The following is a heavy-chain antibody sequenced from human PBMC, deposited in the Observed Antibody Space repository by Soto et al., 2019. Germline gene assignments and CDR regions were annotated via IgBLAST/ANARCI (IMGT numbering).Heavy chain of an antibody. J-gene: IGHJ4*02. CDR3: ARDAYYDSSGYPDDY. CDR2: IIPILGIA. D-gene: IGHD3-22*01. V-gene: IGHV1-69*08. CDR1: GGTFSSYT. Sequence: QVQLVQSGAEVKKPGSSVKVSCKASGGTFSSYTISWVRQAPGQGLEWMGRIIPILGIANYAQKFQGRVTITADKSTSTGYMELSSLRSEDTAVYYCARDAYYDSSGYPDDYWGQGTLVTVSS.